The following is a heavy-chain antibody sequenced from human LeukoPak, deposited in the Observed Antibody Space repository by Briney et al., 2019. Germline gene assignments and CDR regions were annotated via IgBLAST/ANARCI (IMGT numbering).Heavy chain of an antibody. V-gene: IGHV3-33*01. CDR2: IWYDGSNK. CDR3: ARADYGSGSYPDY. J-gene: IGHJ4*02. Sequence: PGGSLRLSCAASGFTFSSYGMHWVRQAPGKGLEWVAVIWYDGSNKYHADSVKGRFTISRDNSKNTLYLQMNSLRAEDTAVYYCARADYGSGSYPDYWGQGTLVTVSS. CDR1: GFTFSSYG. D-gene: IGHD3-10*01.